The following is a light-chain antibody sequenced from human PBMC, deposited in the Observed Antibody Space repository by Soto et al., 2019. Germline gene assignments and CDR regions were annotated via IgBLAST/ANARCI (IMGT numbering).Light chain of an antibody. CDR3: NKYGSAQWK. V-gene: IGKV3-11*01. J-gene: IGKJ1*01. CDR2: DAS. CDR1: RGVGSY. Sequence: ELVLTQFPFILSLSPGERAALSFRASRGVGSYLAWYQQKPGQAPRLLIYDASHRATDIPARFRGSGSGTDFTITITRMDNEDFAVYYCNKYGSAQWKFGHGTKVDIK.